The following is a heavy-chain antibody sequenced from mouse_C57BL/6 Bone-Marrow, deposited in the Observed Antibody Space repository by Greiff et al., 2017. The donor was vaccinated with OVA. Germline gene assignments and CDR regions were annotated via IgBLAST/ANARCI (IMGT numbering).Heavy chain of an antibody. Sequence: EVQLQESGPGMVKPSQSLSLTCTVTGYSITSGYDWHWIRHFPGNKLEWMGYISYSGSTNYNPSLKSRISITHDTSENHFFLKLNSVTTEDTATYYCARELRFYYFDYWGQGTTLTVSS. CDR3: ARELRFYYFDY. J-gene: IGHJ2*01. CDR2: ISYSGST. CDR1: GYSITSGYD. D-gene: IGHD1-1*01. V-gene: IGHV3-1*01.